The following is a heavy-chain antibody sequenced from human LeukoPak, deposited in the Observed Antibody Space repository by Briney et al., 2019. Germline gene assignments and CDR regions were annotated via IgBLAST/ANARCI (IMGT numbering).Heavy chain of an antibody. Sequence: GGSLRLSCAASGFTFSSYGMSWVRQAPGKGLEWVSTISGSGGSTYYTDSVKGRFTISRDNSRNTLYLQMNSLRAEDTAVYYCAKDDAIVGGKSAIEYWGQGTLVTVSS. CDR3: AKDDAIVGGKSAIEY. J-gene: IGHJ4*02. V-gene: IGHV3-23*01. CDR2: ISGSGGST. D-gene: IGHD1-26*01. CDR1: GFTFSSYG.